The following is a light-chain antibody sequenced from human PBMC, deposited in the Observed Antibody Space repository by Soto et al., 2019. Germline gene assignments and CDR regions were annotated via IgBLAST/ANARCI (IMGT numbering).Light chain of an antibody. Sequence: IQMTQSPSSLSASVGDRVTITCRASQDLSNYLAWYQQKPGKVPKLLIYAASTLHSGVPSRFSGSGSGTDFTLTISGLQPEDVANYYCQNYNGAPWTYGQGTKVEIE. J-gene: IGKJ1*01. CDR2: AAS. CDR3: QNYNGAPWT. V-gene: IGKV1-27*01. CDR1: QDLSNY.